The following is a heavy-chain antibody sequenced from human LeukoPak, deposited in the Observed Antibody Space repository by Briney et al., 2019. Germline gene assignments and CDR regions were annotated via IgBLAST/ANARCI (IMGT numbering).Heavy chain of an antibody. D-gene: IGHD3-3*01. Sequence: SETLPPTRSVSGGSISSYYLSWIRQPAGKGLEWIGRIYTSGSTNYKPSLKSRVTMSVDTSKNQFSLKLSSVTAADTAVYYCAMTAARSISFDTWGQKGIVSVSS. V-gene: IGHV4-4*07. J-gene: IGHJ3*02. CDR3: AMTAARSISFDT. CDR2: IYTSGST. CDR1: GGSISSYY.